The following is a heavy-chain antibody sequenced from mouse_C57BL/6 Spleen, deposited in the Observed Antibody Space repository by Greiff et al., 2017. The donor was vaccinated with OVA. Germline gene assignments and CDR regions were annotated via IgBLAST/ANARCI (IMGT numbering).Heavy chain of an antibody. J-gene: IGHJ2*01. CDR2: IYPGDGDT. Sequence: LVESGAELVKPGASVKISCKASGYAFSSYWMNWVKQRPGKGLEWIGQIYPGDGDTNYNGKFKGKATLTADKSSSTAYMQLSSLTSEDSAVYFCARRNDGYQYYFDYWGQGTTLTVSS. CDR1: GYAFSSYW. V-gene: IGHV1-80*01. CDR3: ARRNDGYQYYFDY. D-gene: IGHD2-3*01.